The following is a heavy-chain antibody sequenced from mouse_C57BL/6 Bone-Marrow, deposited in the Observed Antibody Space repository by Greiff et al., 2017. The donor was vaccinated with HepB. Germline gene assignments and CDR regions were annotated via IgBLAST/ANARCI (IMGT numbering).Heavy chain of an antibody. V-gene: IGHV1-61*01. J-gene: IGHJ1*03. CDR3: ARGYYWYFDV. CDR2: IYPSDSET. Sequence: QVQLQQPGAELVRPGSSVKLSCKASGYTFTSYWMDWVKQRPGQGLEWIGNIYPSDSETHYNQKFKDKATLTVDKSSSTAYMQHSSLTSEDSAVYYCARGYYWYFDVWGTGTTVTVSS. CDR1: GYTFTSYW.